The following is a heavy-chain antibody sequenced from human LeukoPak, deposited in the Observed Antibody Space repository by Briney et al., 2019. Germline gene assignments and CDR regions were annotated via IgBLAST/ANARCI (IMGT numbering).Heavy chain of an antibody. D-gene: IGHD3-16*01. CDR2: FYNSGNT. Sequence: SETLSLTCTVSGGSISTSYWSWIRQPPGKGLEWLGFFYNSGNTNYNPSLKSRVTISVDTSKNQFSLKLSSVTAADTAVYYCARSHTYYFDYWGQGTLVTVSS. J-gene: IGHJ4*02. CDR1: GGSISTSY. V-gene: IGHV4-59*08. CDR3: ARSHTYYFDY.